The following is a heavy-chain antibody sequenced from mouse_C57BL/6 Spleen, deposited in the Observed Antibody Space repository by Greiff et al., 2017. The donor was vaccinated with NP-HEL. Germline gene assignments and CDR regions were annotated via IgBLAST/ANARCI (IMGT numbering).Heavy chain of an antibody. CDR2: ISSGGSYT. V-gene: IGHV5-6*01. D-gene: IGHD2-5*01. Sequence: EVQRVESGGDLVKPGGSLKLSCAASGFTFSSYGMSWVRQTPDKRLEWVATISSGGSYTYYPDSVKGRFTISRDNAKNTLYLQMSSLKSEDTAMYYCARIVTIYFDYWGQGTTLTVSS. J-gene: IGHJ2*01. CDR1: GFTFSSYG. CDR3: ARIVTIYFDY.